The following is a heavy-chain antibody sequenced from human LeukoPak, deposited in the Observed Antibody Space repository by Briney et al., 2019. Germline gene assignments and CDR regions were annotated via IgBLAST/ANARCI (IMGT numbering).Heavy chain of an antibody. CDR3: ARASPFWSGYRDAFDI. D-gene: IGHD3-3*01. J-gene: IGHJ3*02. V-gene: IGHV1-2*02. CDR2: INPNSGGT. CDR1: GYTFTGYY. Sequence: WASVKVPCKASGYTFTGYYMHWVRQAPGQGLEWMGWINPNSGGTNYAQKFQGRVTMTRDTSISTAYMELSRLRSDDTAVYYCARASPFWSGYRDAFDIWGQGTMVTVSS.